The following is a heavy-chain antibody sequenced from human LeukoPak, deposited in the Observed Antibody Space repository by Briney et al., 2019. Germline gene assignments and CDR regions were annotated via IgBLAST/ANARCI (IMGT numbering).Heavy chain of an antibody. CDR1: DYSFSNYW. V-gene: IGHV5-10-1*01. J-gene: IGHJ4*02. D-gene: IGHD3-10*01. CDR3: ARYGSGPDS. CDR2: IDPRDSQT. Sequence: GESLRISCQGFDYSFSNYWITWVRQLPGKGLEWMGRIDPRDSQTNYSPSFQGHITISSDSSITTAYLEWSSLTVSDTATYYCARYGSGPDSWGQGTLVIVSS.